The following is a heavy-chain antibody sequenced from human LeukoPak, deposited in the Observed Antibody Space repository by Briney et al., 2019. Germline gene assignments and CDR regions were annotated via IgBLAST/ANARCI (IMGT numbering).Heavy chain of an antibody. CDR1: GGSISRYY. CDR2: IYYSGST. D-gene: IGHD4-17*01. J-gene: IGHJ3*02. V-gene: IGHV4-59*08. CDR3: ATFDYGDAFDI. Sequence: PSETLSLTCTVSGGSISRYYWSWIRQPPGKGLEWIGYIYYSGSTNYNPSLKSRVTISVDTSKNQFSLKLSSVTAADTAVYYCATFDYGDAFDIWGQGTLVTVSS.